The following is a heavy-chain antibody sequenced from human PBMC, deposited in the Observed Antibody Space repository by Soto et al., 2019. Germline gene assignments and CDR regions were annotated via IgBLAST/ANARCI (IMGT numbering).Heavy chain of an antibody. CDR1: GYTFTSYA. V-gene: IGHV1-3*01. D-gene: IGHD2-8*01. Sequence: QVQLVQSGAEVKKPGASVKVSCKASGYTFTSYAMHWVRQAPGQRLEWMGWINAGNGNTKYSQKFQGRVTITRDTSASTSYMELSSLRSEDTAVYYCARTPPLLDWFDPWGQGTLVTVSS. CDR2: INAGNGNT. J-gene: IGHJ5*02. CDR3: ARTPPLLDWFDP.